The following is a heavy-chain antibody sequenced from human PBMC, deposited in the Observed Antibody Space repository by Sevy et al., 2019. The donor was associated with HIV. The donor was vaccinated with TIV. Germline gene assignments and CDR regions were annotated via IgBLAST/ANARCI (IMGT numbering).Heavy chain of an antibody. CDR2: VRNKAVSYTT. V-gene: IGHV3-72*01. Sequence: GGSLRLSCAASGFTFSDHYMEWVRQAPGKGLEWVGRVRNKAVSYTTEYAASVKGRFTISRDDSKNSLYLLMNSLKTDDTAGYYCTTHAGIAAAGRVFDYWGQGTLVTVSS. D-gene: IGHD6-13*01. CDR3: TTHAGIAAAGRVFDY. J-gene: IGHJ4*02. CDR1: GFTFSDHY.